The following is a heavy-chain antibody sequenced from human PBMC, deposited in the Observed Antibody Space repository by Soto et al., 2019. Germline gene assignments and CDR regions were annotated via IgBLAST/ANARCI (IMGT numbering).Heavy chain of an antibody. CDR3: ARWWSGSRQGFDP. CDR2: IYYSGST. CDR1: GGSISSYY. Sequence: SETLSLTCTVSGGSISSYYWSWIRQPPGKGLEWIGYIYYSGSTNYNPSLKSRVTISVDTSKDQFSLKLSSVTAADTAVYYCARWWSGSRQGFDPWGQGTLVTVSS. J-gene: IGHJ5*02. V-gene: IGHV4-59*12. D-gene: IGHD3-3*01.